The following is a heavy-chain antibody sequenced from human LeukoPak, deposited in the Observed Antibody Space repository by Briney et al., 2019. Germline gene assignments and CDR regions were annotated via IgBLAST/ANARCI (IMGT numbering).Heavy chain of an antibody. D-gene: IGHD5-24*01. Sequence: PSETLSLTCAVYGGSFNDYYWSWIRQPPGKGLEWIGSIYYSGSTYYNPSLKSRVTISVDTSKNKFSLKLSSVTAADTAVYYCARDLEMATSTPFDYWGQGTLVTVSS. CDR3: ARDLEMATSTPFDY. V-gene: IGHV4-34*01. CDR1: GGSFNDYY. CDR2: IYYSGST. J-gene: IGHJ4*02.